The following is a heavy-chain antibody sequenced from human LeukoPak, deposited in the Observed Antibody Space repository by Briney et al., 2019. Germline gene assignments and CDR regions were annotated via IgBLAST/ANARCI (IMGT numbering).Heavy chain of an antibody. CDR3: VSLPRGSLRGIIRPPKD. CDR2: IYYSGIT. Sequence: SETLSLTCTVSGGSVSSTTYYWGLIRQPPGKGLEWIGSIYYSGITYYNPSLESRVTISVDTSKNQFALKLSAVTAADTAVYYCVSLPRGSLRGIIRPPKDWGQGPLVTISS. CDR1: GGSVSSTTYY. D-gene: IGHD3-10*01. J-gene: IGHJ4*02. V-gene: IGHV4-39*06.